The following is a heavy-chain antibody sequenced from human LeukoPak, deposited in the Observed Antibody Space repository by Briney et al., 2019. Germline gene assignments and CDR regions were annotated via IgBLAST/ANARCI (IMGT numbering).Heavy chain of an antibody. CDR3: SRALEV. CDR1: GFIFRTYW. J-gene: IGHJ6*04. V-gene: IGHV3-7*01. CDR2: INQDGSEK. Sequence: LSGGSLRLSCEVSGFIFRTYWMGWVRQAPGRGLEWVANINQDGSEKYFVDSVKGRFTIFRDNAKNTLYLQMNSLRAEDTAVYYCSRALEVWGKGTTVAVSS.